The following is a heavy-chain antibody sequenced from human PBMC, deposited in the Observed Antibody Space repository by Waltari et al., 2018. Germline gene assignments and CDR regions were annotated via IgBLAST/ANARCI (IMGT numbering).Heavy chain of an antibody. CDR1: GGSIRSGGYY. D-gene: IGHD1-1*01. V-gene: IGHV4-31*03. CDR2: IYYSGST. CDR3: ARVGKVRDYYYYYMDV. J-gene: IGHJ6*03. Sequence: QVQLQESGPGLVKPSQTLSLTCTVSGGSIRSGGYYWSWIRQHPGKGLEWIGYIYYSGSTYYNPSLKSRVTISVDTSKNQFSLKLSSVTAADTAVYYCARVGKVRDYYYYYMDVWGKGTTVTVSS.